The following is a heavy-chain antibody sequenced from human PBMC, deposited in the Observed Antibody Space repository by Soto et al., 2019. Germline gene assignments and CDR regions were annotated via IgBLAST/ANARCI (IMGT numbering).Heavy chain of an antibody. Sequence: GGSVRLSGAASGFTFSDYSMGWVRQAPWKGLEWVSSISDSGGSTYYADSVKGRFTISRDNSKNTLYLQMNSLRAEDTAVYYCAKDYGSGSYVPWGQGPTITVSS. CDR3: AKDYGSGSYVP. V-gene: IGHV3-23*01. J-gene: IGHJ4*02. CDR1: GFTFSDYS. D-gene: IGHD3-10*01. CDR2: ISDSGGST.